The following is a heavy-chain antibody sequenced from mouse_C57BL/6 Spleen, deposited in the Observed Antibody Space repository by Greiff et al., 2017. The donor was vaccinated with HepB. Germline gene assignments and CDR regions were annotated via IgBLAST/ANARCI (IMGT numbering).Heavy chain of an antibody. D-gene: IGHD3-2*02. J-gene: IGHJ3*01. CDR3: ARRDRTAQATTWFAY. CDR2: IDPSDSYT. CDR1: GYTFTSYW. V-gene: IGHV1-50*01. Sequence: QVQLKQPGAELVKPGASVKLSCKASGYTFTSYWMQWVKQRPGQGLEWIGEIDPSDSYTNYNQKFKGKATLTVDTSSSTAYMQLSSLTSEDSAVYYCARRDRTAQATTWFAYWGQGTLVTVSA.